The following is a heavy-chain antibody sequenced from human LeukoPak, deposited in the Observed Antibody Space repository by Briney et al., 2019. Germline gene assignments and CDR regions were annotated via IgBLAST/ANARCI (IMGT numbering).Heavy chain of an antibody. J-gene: IGHJ4*02. CDR1: GFTFSSYG. V-gene: IGHV3-33*01. CDR2: IWYDGSNK. Sequence: GGSLRLSCAASGFTFSSYGMHWVRQAPGKELEWVAVIWYDGSNKYYADSVKGRFTISRDNSKNTLYLQMSSLRAEDTAVYYCARDSAPLDYDSSGYYYPLDYWGQGTLVTVSS. CDR3: ARDSAPLDYDSSGYYYPLDY. D-gene: IGHD3-22*01.